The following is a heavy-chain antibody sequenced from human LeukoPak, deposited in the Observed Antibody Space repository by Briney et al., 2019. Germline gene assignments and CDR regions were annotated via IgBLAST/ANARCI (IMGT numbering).Heavy chain of an antibody. CDR1: GFTFDDYA. D-gene: IGHD3-22*01. J-gene: IGHJ4*02. CDR2: ISGVGGRT. CDR3: AKIFPPSYYYDSSGYYEPFDY. Sequence: GGSLRLSCAASGFTFDDYAMHWVRQAPGKGLEWVSLISGVGGRTYYADSVKSRFTISRDNSKNSLYLQMNSLRTEDTALYYCAKIFPPSYYYDSSGYYEPFDYWGQGTLVTVSS. V-gene: IGHV3-43*02.